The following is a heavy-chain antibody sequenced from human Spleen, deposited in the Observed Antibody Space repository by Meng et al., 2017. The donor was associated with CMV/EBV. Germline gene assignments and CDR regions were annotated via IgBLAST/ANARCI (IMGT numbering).Heavy chain of an antibody. CDR2: ISGYNGRT. V-gene: IGHV1-18*01. J-gene: IGHJ5*02. CDR1: YPVLISR. D-gene: IGHD2-21*02. Sequence: YPVLISRISWVRQAPGNGLQWMGWISGYNGRTNYAQSFQGRLTLTTDPSPRTASMELLNLRSADPSVYFCARASSAIDAHEYDCFDPWGQGTLVTVSS. CDR3: ARASSAIDAHEYDCFDP.